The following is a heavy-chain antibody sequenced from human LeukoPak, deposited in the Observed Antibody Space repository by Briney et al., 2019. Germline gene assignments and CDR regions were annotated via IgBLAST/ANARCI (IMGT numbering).Heavy chain of an antibody. D-gene: IGHD4-17*01. CDR3: ASGLPSYGDYVDYYFYMDV. CDR2: ISTSGIT. V-gene: IGHV4-4*07. J-gene: IGHJ6*03. CDR1: GDSISGFY. Sequence: SETLSLTCTVSGDSISGFYGSWIRQPAGKGLQWIGRISTSGITNYNPSLKSRVTMSVDRSTNEFSLTVRSVTAADTALYYCASGLPSYGDYVDYYFYMDVWGKGTTVTVSS.